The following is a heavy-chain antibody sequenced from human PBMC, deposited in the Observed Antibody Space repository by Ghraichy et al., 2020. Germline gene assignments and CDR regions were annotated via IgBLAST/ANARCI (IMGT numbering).Heavy chain of an antibody. CDR3: GRYFGSGWYSSFDI. D-gene: IGHD6-19*01. CDR1: GGSISSYY. CDR2: IYTSGST. Sequence: SQTLSLTCTVSGGSISSYYWSWIRQPPGKGLEWIGYIYTSGSTNYNPSLKSRVTISVDTSKNQFSLKLSSVPAADTAGFYWGRYFGSGWYSSFDIWGQGTIVTVSS. V-gene: IGHV4-4*09. J-gene: IGHJ3*02.